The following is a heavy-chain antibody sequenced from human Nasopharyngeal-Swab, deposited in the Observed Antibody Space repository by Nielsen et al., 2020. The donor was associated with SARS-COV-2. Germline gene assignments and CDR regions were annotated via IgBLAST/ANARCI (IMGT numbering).Heavy chain of an antibody. V-gene: IGHV1-3*01. D-gene: IGHD3-3*01. CDR1: GYTFSSYA. CDR3: AMQLPIFDFDFWSGLAY. Sequence: ASVKASCKASGYTFSSYAMHWVRQAPGQGLEWMGWINGGNGNTKYSQRFQGRVTISRDTSANTAYMDLTSLRSEDTAVYYCAMQLPIFDFDFWSGLAYWGQGTLVTVSS. CDR2: INGGNGNT. J-gene: IGHJ4*02.